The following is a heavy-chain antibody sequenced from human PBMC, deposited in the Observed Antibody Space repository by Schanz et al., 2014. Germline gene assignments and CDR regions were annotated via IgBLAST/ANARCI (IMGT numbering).Heavy chain of an antibody. D-gene: IGHD3-9*01. CDR2: ISSDGNQQ. CDR3: AKDHAGSDILTALGN. CDR1: GFTFSNYA. V-gene: IGHV3-30*04. J-gene: IGHJ4*02. Sequence: QVQLVESGGGVVRPGGSLRLSCAGSGFTFSNYAIHWVRQAPGKGLEWVGVISSDGNQQYYVDSVRGRFTMSRDNSKNTVYLQMNTLRAEDTAVYYCAKDHAGSDILTALGNWGQGTLVTVSS.